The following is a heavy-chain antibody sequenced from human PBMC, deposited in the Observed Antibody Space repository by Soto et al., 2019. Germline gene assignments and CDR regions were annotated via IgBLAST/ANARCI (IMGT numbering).Heavy chain of an antibody. V-gene: IGHV1-18*01. Sequence: QVHLVQSGAEVKKPGASVKVSCKASGYSFTTYGISWVRQAPGQGLEWMGWISGYNGDTNYAQNFQARVTMTADTSTSTAYMELRSLRSDDTAVYYCAREGVRPYYYYGMDVWGPGTTVTVSS. D-gene: IGHD2-21*01. J-gene: IGHJ6*02. CDR2: ISGYNGDT. CDR3: AREGVRPYYYYGMDV. CDR1: GYSFTTYG.